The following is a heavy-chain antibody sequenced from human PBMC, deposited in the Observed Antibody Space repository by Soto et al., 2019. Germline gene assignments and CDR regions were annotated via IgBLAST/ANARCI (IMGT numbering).Heavy chain of an antibody. CDR1: GYTFTSYG. CDR3: ARVVGGSNIVVVVAATQFDP. D-gene: IGHD2-15*01. CDR2: ISAYNGNT. V-gene: IGHV1-18*01. Sequence: GASVKVSCKASGYTFTSYGISWVRQAPGQGLEWMGWISAYNGNTNYAQKLQGRVTMTTDTSTSTAYLELWSLSSDDTAVYFCARVVGGSNIVVVVAATQFDPWGQGTLVTVSS. J-gene: IGHJ5*02.